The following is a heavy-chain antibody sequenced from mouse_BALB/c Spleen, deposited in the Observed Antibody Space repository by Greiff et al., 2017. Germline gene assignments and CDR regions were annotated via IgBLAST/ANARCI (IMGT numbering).Heavy chain of an antibody. CDR2: IWAGGST. Sequence: VQLQQSGPGLVAPSQSLSITCPVSGFSLTSYGVHWVRQPPGKGLEWLGVIWAGGSTNYNSALMSRLSISKDNSKSQNFLKMNSLQTDDTAMYYCARELCDDGDPFADRGQGTTLTVSA. CDR1: GFSLTSYG. D-gene: IGHD2-12*01. J-gene: IGHJ2*01. CDR3: ARELCDDGDPFAD. V-gene: IGHV2-9*02.